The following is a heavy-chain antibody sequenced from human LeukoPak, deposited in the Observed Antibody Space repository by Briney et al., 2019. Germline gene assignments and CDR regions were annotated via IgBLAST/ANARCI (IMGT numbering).Heavy chain of an antibody. Sequence: SETLSLTSTVSGGSVSSGSYYWSWIRQPPGKGLEWIGYIYYSGSTNYNPSLKSRVTISVDTSKNQFSLKLSSVTAADTAVYYCARGPLYSYGKNWFDPWGQGTLVTVSS. CDR1: GGSVSSGSYY. CDR3: ARGPLYSYGKNWFDP. CDR2: IYYSGST. D-gene: IGHD5-18*01. V-gene: IGHV4-61*01. J-gene: IGHJ5*02.